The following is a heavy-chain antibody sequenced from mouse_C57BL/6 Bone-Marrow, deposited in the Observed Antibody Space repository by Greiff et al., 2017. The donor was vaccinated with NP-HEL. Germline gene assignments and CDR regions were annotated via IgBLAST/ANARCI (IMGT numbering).Heavy chain of an antibody. Sequence: QVQLKESGPGLVQPSQSLSITCTVSGFSLTSYGVHWVRQSPGKGLEWLGVIWSGGSTDYNAAFISRLSISKDNSKSQVFFKMNSLQADDTAIYYCARSDYGSSYEYYAMDYWGQGTSVTVSS. CDR2: IWSGGST. J-gene: IGHJ4*01. V-gene: IGHV2-2*01. CDR1: GFSLTSYG. CDR3: ARSDYGSSYEYYAMDY. D-gene: IGHD1-1*01.